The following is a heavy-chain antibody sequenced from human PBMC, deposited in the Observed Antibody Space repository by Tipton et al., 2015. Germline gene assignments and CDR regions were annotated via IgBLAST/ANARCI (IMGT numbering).Heavy chain of an antibody. V-gene: IGHV4-4*01. CDR1: GDSISSSNW. J-gene: IGHJ4*02. CDR3: AKTHGAYDWYLDH. Sequence: TLSLTCSVSGDSISSSNWWSWVRQPPGKGLEWIGEIHHGGSTNYNPSLKSRVTMSVDTSKNQFSLHLSSVTAADTAVYFCAKTHGAYDWYLDHWGQGPLVTVSS. D-gene: IGHD5-12*01. CDR2: IHHGGST.